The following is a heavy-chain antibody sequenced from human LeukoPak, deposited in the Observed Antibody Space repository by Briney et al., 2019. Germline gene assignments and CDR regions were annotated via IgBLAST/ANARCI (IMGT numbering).Heavy chain of an antibody. Sequence: GGSLRLSCGASGFAFSNYAMTWVRQAPGKGLEWVSTSSGNGDSTYYGDSVKGRFTISRDNVKNTLHLQMSSLRAEDTAIYYCAKDGAWLRFDDWGQGILVTVSS. CDR1: GFAFSNYA. CDR2: SSGNGDST. V-gene: IGHV3-23*01. J-gene: IGHJ4*02. D-gene: IGHD5-12*01. CDR3: AKDGAWLRFDD.